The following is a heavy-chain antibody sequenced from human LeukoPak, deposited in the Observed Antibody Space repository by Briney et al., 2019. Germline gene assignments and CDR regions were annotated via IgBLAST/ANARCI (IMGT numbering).Heavy chain of an antibody. CDR3: ARLRCTNGVCQDYFDY. J-gene: IGHJ4*02. D-gene: IGHD2-8*01. Sequence: SGPTLVNPTQTLTLTCTFSGFSLSTSGMCVSWIRQPPGKGLEWIGSIFYSGSTYYNPSLKSRVTISVDTSKNQFSLKVSSVTAADTAVYYCARLRCTNGVCQDYFDYWGQGTLVTVSS. CDR1: GFSLSTSGMC. V-gene: IGHV4-39*01. CDR2: IFYSGST.